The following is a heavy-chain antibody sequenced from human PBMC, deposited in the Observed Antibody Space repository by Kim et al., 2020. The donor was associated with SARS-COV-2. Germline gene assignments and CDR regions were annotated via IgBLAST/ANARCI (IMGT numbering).Heavy chain of an antibody. CDR1: GGSFSGYY. CDR3: ARWVIAARPSEIGWFDP. Sequence: SETLSLTCAVYGGSFSGYYWSWIRQPPGKGLEWIGEINHSGSTNYNPSLKSRVTISVDTSKNQFSLKLSSVTAADTAVYYCARWVIAARPSEIGWFDPWGQGTLVTVSS. V-gene: IGHV4-34*01. CDR2: INHSGST. D-gene: IGHD6-6*01. J-gene: IGHJ5*02.